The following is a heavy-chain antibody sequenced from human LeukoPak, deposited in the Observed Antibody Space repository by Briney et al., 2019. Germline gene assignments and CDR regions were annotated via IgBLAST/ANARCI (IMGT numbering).Heavy chain of an antibody. CDR2: IYTSGST. D-gene: IGHD5-24*01. J-gene: IGHJ6*02. Sequence: PSETLSLTCTVSGGSISSYYWSWIRQPAGKGLEWIGRIYTSGSTNYNPSLKSRVTMSVDTSKNQFSLKLSSVTAADTAVYYCAREMATINYYYGMDVWGQGTTVTVSS. V-gene: IGHV4-4*07. CDR1: GGSISSYY. CDR3: AREMATINYYYGMDV.